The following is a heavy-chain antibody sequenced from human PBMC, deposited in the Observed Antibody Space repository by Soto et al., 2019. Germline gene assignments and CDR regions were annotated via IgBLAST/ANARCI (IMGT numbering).Heavy chain of an antibody. D-gene: IGHD1-1*01. CDR1: GGSIDSGDYY. CDR3: ARHRNWKVDY. Sequence: PSETLSLTCTVSGGSIDSGDYYWSWIRQPPGKGLEWIGYVYYSGTTNYNPFLKSRVTLSLDKSKNQFSLKMNSVTAADTAVYYCARHRNWKVDYWGQGTLVTVSS. J-gene: IGHJ4*02. CDR2: VYYSGTT. V-gene: IGHV4-61*08.